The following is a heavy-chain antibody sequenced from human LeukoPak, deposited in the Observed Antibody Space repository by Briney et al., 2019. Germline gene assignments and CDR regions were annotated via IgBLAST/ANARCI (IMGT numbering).Heavy chain of an antibody. D-gene: IGHD6-13*01. V-gene: IGHV1-46*01. Sequence: GASVKVSCKASRYTFTSYYMHWVRQAPGQGLEWMGIINPSGGSTSYAQKFQGRVTMTRDTSTSTVYMELSSLRSEDTAVYYCARGVGRAAAIAYFDYWGQGTLVTVSS. CDR1: RYTFTSYY. CDR2: INPSGGST. CDR3: ARGVGRAAAIAYFDY. J-gene: IGHJ4*02.